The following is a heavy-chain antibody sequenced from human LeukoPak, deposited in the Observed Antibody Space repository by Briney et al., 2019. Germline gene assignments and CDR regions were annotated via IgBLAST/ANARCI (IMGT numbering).Heavy chain of an antibody. J-gene: IGHJ4*02. Sequence: PGGSLRLSCAASGFTFSTYAMHWVRQAPGKGLQWVTAISYDGNKQYYEDSVKGRFTISRDDSKDTLYLQMNSLRPEDTAVYYCARDRRELDSWGQGTLVTVSS. CDR2: ISYDGNKQ. D-gene: IGHD1-1*01. CDR1: GFTFSTYA. CDR3: ARDRRELDS. V-gene: IGHV3-30-3*01.